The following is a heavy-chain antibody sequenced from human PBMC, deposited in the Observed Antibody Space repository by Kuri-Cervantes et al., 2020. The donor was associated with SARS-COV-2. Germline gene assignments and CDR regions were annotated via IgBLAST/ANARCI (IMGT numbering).Heavy chain of an antibody. D-gene: IGHD3-10*01. CDR1: GFTFSSYA. CDR3: AKDMVPGS. V-gene: IGHV3-23*01. CDR2: ISGSGGST. J-gene: IGHJ2*01. Sequence: GESLKISCAASGFTFSSYAMSWVRQAPGKGLEWVSAISGSGGSTYYADSVKGRFTISRDNSKNTLYLQMNSLRAEDTAVYYFAKDMVPGSWGRGTLVTVSS.